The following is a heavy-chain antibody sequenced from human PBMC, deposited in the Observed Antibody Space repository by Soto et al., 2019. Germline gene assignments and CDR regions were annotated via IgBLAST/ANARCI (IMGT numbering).Heavy chain of an antibody. CDR1: GYTFISFS. D-gene: IGHD5-18*01. CDR3: ARGRGYSVGSNGVDV. CDR2: ITAGNDNT. V-gene: IGHV1-3*01. Sequence: QVQLVQSGAQVKTPGASVKVSCKASGYTFISFSIHWLRQAPGQRPEWMGWITAGNDNTYFSQKFQGRVTITRDTTANTVLMEGSSLRSEGKAVYYCARGRGYSVGSNGVDVWGQGTTVIVSS. J-gene: IGHJ6*02.